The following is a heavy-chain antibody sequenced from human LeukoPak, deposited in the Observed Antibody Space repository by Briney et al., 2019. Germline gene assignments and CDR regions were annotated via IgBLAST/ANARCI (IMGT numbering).Heavy chain of an antibody. CDR3: ARDGLETTVVPAYYFDY. CDR1: GFTFSSYG. D-gene: IGHD2-2*01. Sequence: GGSLRLSCAASGFTFSSYGMHWVRQAPGKGLEWVAGISYDGRSKEYVDSVKGRFTISRDNSKNTLSLQMNSLRAEDTAVYYCARDGLETTVVPAYYFDYWGQGTLVTVSS. J-gene: IGHJ4*02. V-gene: IGHV3-30*03. CDR2: ISYDGRSK.